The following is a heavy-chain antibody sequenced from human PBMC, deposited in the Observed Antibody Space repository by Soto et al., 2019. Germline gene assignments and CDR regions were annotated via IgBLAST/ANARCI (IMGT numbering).Heavy chain of an antibody. Sequence: SETLSLTCTVSGGSISSSSYYWGWIRQPPGKGLEWIGSIYYSGSTYYNPSLKSRVTISVDTSKNQFSLKLSSVTAADTAVYYCARHPSGGEIHNWFDPWGQGTLVTVSS. D-gene: IGHD3-16*01. J-gene: IGHJ5*02. CDR2: IYYSGST. V-gene: IGHV4-39*01. CDR3: ARHPSGGEIHNWFDP. CDR1: GGSISSSSYY.